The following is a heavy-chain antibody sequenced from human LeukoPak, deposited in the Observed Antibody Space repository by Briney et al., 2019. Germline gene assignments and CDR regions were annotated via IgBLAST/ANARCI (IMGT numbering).Heavy chain of an antibody. V-gene: IGHV4-30-2*01. D-gene: IGHD6-13*01. J-gene: IGHJ5*02. CDR1: GGSISSGGYY. CDR3: ASQLIAAAGIRRRNWFDP. CDR2: IYHSGST. Sequence: SSQTLSLTCTVSGGSISSGGYYWSWIRQPPGKGLEWIGYIYHSGSTYYDPSLKSRVTISVDRSKNQFSLKLSSVTAADTAVYYCASQLIAAAGIRRRNWFDPWGQGTLVTVSS.